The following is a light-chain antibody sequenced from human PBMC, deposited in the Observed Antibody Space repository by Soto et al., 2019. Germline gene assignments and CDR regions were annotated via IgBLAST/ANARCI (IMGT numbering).Light chain of an antibody. CDR1: QGISSY. Sequence: IQLTQSPSSLSASVGDRVTITCRASQGISSYLAWYRQKSGKAPQLLIYAASTLQSGVPSRFSGSGSGTDFTLTINSLQPEDCATYYCQQLNDYAITFGQGTRLEVK. CDR3: QQLNDYAIT. CDR2: AAS. V-gene: IGKV1-9*01. J-gene: IGKJ5*01.